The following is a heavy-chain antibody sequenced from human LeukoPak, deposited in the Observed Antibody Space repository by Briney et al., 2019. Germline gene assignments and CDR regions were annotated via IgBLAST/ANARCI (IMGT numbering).Heavy chain of an antibody. J-gene: IGHJ4*02. V-gene: IGHV4-59*01. Sequence: KASETLSLTCTVSGGSISSYYWSWIRQPPGKGLEWIGYIYYSGNTNYNPSLKSRVTISVDTSKNQFSLKLSSVTAADTAVYYCVRENYSSGWYGIIDYWGQGTLVTVSS. CDR3: VRENYSSGWYGIIDY. CDR1: GGSISSYY. D-gene: IGHD6-19*01. CDR2: IYYSGNT.